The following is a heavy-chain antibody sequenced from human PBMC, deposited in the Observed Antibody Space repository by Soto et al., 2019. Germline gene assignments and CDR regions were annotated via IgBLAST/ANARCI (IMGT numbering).Heavy chain of an antibody. CDR1: GGSISSGGYY. CDR3: ARERGTRSYDHFDY. CDR2: INHSGST. D-gene: IGHD3-16*01. V-gene: IGHV4-31*03. J-gene: IGHJ4*02. Sequence: SETLSLTCTVSGGSISSGGYYWSWIRQHPGKCLEWIGEINHSGSTNYNPSLKSRVTISVDTSKNQFSLKLSSVTAADTAVYYCARERGTRSYDHFDYWGQGTLVTVSS.